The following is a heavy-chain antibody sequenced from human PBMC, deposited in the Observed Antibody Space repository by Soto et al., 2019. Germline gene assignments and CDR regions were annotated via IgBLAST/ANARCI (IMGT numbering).Heavy chain of an antibody. CDR1: GYTFINYH. D-gene: IGHD2-21*01. CDR2: INTYNGMT. J-gene: IGHJ4*02. V-gene: IGHV1-18*01. CDR3: AKSPRGEMATD. Sequence: QVQLVQSGGEVKKPGASVTVSCKASGYTFINYHITWVRQAPGQGLEWMAWINTYNGMTDYAQRFQGRVTMTRDTSTSTAYMELRTLGCDDTAVYFCAKSPRGEMATDWGQGTLVTVSS.